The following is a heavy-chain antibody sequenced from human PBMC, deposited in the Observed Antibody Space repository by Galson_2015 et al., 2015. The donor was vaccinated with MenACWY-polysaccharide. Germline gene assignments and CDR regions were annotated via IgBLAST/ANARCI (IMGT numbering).Heavy chain of an antibody. CDR2: ISSSGSTI. V-gene: IGHV3-11*01. CDR1: GFTFSDYY. J-gene: IGHJ4*02. D-gene: IGHD1-20*01. Sequence: SLRLSCAASGFTFSDYYMSWLRQAPGKGLEWVSYISSSGSTIYYADSVKGRFTISRDNARNSLYLQMNSLRAEDTAVYYCARETGYNSYYFDYWGQGTLVTVSS. CDR3: ARETGYNSYYFDY.